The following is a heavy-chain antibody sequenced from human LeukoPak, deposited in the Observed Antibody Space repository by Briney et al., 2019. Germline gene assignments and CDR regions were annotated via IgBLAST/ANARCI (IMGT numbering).Heavy chain of an antibody. CDR2: IYTSGST. CDR3: ARDPRWGSYRVPSPHYMDV. V-gene: IGHV4-61*02. CDR1: GGSISSGSYY. J-gene: IGHJ6*03. D-gene: IGHD3-16*02. Sequence: SETLSLTCTVSGGSISSGSYYWSWIQQPAGKGLEWIGRIYTSGSTNYNPSLKSRVTISVDTSKNQFSLKLSSVTAADTAVYYCARDPRWGSYRVPSPHYMDVWGKGTTVTVSS.